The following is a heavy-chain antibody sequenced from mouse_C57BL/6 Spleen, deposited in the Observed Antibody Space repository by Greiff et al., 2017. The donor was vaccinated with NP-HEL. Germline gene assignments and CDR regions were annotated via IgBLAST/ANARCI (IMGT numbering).Heavy chain of an antibody. D-gene: IGHD1-1*01. CDR1: GYTFTDYE. CDR3: TPYGSSVAWFAY. CDR2: IDPETGGT. Sequence: QVQLQQSGAELVRPGASVTLSCKASGYTFTDYEMHWVKQTPVHGLEWIGAIDPETGGTAYKQKFKGKAILTADKSSSTAYMELRSLTSEDSAVYYCTPYGSSVAWFAYWGQGTLVTVSA. J-gene: IGHJ3*01. V-gene: IGHV1-15*01.